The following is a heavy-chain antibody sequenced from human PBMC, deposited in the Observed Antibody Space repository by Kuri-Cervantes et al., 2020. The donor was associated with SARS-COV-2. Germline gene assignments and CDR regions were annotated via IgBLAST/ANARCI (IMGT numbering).Heavy chain of an antibody. J-gene: IGHJ4*02. V-gene: IGHV1-2*02. Sequence: ASVKVSCKASGYTFTGYYMHWVRQAPGQGLEWMGWINPNSGGTNYAQKFQGRVTMTRDTSISTAYMVLSRLRSDDTAVYYCARDLRAFHPPREAGAYYFDYWGQGTLVTVSS. CDR2: INPNSGGT. CDR3: ARDLRAFHPPREAGAYYFDY. CDR1: GYTFTGYY. D-gene: IGHD3-10*01.